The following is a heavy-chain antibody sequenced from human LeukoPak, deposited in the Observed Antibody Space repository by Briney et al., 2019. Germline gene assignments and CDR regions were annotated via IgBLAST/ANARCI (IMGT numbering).Heavy chain of an antibody. J-gene: IGHJ4*02. V-gene: IGHV3-53*01. CDR3: ARGEGGY. D-gene: IGHD3-16*01. CDR1: GVTVSTSY. CDR2: IYGAGNT. Sequence: AGGSLRLSCAASGVTVSTSYMIWVRQAPGKGLEWVSVIYGAGNTYYADSVKGRFTISRDNAKNSLYLQMNSLRAEDTAVYYCARGEGGYWGQGTLVTVSS.